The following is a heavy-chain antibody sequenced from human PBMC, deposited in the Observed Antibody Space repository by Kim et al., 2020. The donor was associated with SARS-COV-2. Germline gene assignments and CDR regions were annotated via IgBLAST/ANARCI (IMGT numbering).Heavy chain of an antibody. CDR2: IRSSSNYI. CDR1: GFTFSSYS. D-gene: IGHD6-13*01. V-gene: IGHV3-21*01. J-gene: IGHJ6*02. Sequence: GGSLRLSCAASGFTFSSYSMTWVRQAPGKGLEWVSSIRSSSNYIYYADSVKGRFTISRDNDKHSLYLHMNSLRAEDTAVYYCARDLVRRSGVDVWGQGTTVTVSS. CDR3: ARDLVRRSGVDV.